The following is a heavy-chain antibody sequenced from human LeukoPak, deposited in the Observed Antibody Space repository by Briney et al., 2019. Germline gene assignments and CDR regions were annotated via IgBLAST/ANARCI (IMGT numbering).Heavy chain of an antibody. V-gene: IGHV3-48*04. J-gene: IGHJ6*02. CDR3: ARSTVTAYYYYGMDV. D-gene: IGHD4-17*01. Sequence: GGSLRLSCAASGFTFGSYSMNWVRQAPGKGLEWVSYISSSGSTIYYADSVKGRFTISRDNAKNSLYLQMNSLRAEDTAVYYCARSTVTAYYYYGMDVWGQGTTVTVSS. CDR2: ISSSGSTI. CDR1: GFTFGSYS.